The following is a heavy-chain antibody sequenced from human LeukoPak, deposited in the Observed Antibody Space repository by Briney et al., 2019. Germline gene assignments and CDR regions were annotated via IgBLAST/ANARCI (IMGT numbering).Heavy chain of an antibody. CDR1: GGSIRSSNYY. CDR3: ARQSRTAMALDY. J-gene: IGHJ4*02. D-gene: IGHD5-18*01. Sequence: PSETLSLTCTVSGGSIRSSNYYWGWIRQPPGKALEWIGNIYYSGSTYYNPSLKSRVTISVDTSKNQFSLKLSTVTAADTAVYYCARQSRTAMALDYWGQGTLVTVSS. V-gene: IGHV4-39*01. CDR2: IYYSGST.